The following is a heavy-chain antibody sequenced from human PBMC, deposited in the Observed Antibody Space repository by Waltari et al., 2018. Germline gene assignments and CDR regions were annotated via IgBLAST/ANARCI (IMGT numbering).Heavy chain of an antibody. V-gene: IGHV4-38-2*01. Sequence: QVQLQESGPGLVKPSETLSLTCAVSGYSISSGYYWVWIRQPPGKGRAWTGGSYHSGSTYYNPSLKSRVTISVDTSKNQFPLKLRSVTAADTAVYYCARATFSTTSRNWFDPWGQGTLVTVSS. D-gene: IGHD4-17*01. CDR3: ARATFSTTSRNWFDP. CDR2: SYHSGST. CDR1: GYSISSGYY. J-gene: IGHJ5*02.